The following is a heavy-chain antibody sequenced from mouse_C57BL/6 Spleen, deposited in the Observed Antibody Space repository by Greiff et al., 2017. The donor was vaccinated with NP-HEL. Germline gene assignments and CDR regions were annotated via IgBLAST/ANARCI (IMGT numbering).Heavy chain of an antibody. CDR2: IYWDDDK. CDR1: GFSLSTSGMG. V-gene: IGHV8-12*01. D-gene: IGHD1-1*01. CDR3: ARSDGSSYVGVDY. Sequence: QVTLKVSGPGILQSSQTLSLTCSFSGFSLSTSGMGVSWIRQPSGKGLEWLAHIYWDDDKRYNPSPKSRPTISKDTSRNHVFLKITSVDTADTATYYCARSDGSSYVGVDYWGQGTSVTVSS. J-gene: IGHJ4*01.